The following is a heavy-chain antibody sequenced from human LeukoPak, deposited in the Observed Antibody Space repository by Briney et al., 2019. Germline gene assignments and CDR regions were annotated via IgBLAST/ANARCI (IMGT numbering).Heavy chain of an antibody. CDR3: ARGNSDAFDI. V-gene: IGHV3-30-3*01. J-gene: IGHJ3*02. CDR1: GFTFSSYA. CDR2: ISYDGSNK. Sequence: GRSLRLSCAASGFTFSSYAMHWVRQAPGKGLEWVAVISYDGSNKYYADSVKGRFTISRDNSKNTLYLQMNSLTAEDTAVYYCARGNSDAFDIWGHGTMVTVSS. D-gene: IGHD4-23*01.